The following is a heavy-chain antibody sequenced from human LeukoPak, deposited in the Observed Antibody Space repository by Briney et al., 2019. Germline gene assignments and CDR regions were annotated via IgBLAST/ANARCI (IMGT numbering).Heavy chain of an antibody. J-gene: IGHJ4*02. Sequence: PGGSLRLSCVASGFSLSGYYMTWIRQAPGKGLEWVSHISTSGSTVYYADSVKGRFTISRDNTRNSVSLQMNSLRAEDTAVYYCAKAALGRFVGAYYFDYWGQGTLVTVSS. D-gene: IGHD3-16*01. CDR2: ISTSGSTV. CDR3: AKAALGRFVGAYYFDY. V-gene: IGHV3-11*01. CDR1: GFSLSGYY.